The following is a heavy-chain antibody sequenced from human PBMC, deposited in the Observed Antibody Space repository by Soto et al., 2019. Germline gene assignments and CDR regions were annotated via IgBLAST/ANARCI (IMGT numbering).Heavy chain of an antibody. CDR1: GFTFSIFS. CDR2: TSSKSATV. J-gene: IGHJ5*02. Sequence: EVQLVESGGGLVQPGGSLRLSCEASGFTFSIFSMHWVRQAPGKGLEWVSYTSSKSATVYYADSVKGRFTISRDDAKNSLYLQMNSLREEDTAVYYCVRHVYTSMVSRWFDPWGRGTLVTVSS. D-gene: IGHD5-18*01. CDR3: VRHVYTSMVSRWFDP. V-gene: IGHV3-48*02.